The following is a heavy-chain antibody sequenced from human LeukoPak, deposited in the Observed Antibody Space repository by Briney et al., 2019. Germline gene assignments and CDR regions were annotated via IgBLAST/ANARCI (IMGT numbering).Heavy chain of an antibody. J-gene: IGHJ4*02. CDR1: GFTLSSYA. CDR2: ISSSGGST. D-gene: IGHD2-2*01. CDR3: AKRYCTSTSCSLFDY. V-gene: IGHV3-23*01. Sequence: PGGSLRLSCAASGFTLSSYAMSWVRQAPGKGLEWVSAISSSGGSTYYADSVKGRFTISRDNSKNTLYLEMNSLRAEDTAVYYCAKRYCTSTSCSLFDYWGQGTLVTVSS.